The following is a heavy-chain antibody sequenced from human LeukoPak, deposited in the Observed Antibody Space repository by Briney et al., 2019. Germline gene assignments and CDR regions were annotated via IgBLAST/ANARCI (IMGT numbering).Heavy chain of an antibody. CDR2: VYWNDAK. Sequence: SGPTLLNPTPTLTLTCTFSGFSLRTHGVGVVWFRQPPGKTLEWLALVYWNDAKHYSPSLKNRLTITKDTSKNQVVLTMTNMDPVDTATYYCARRRRAVYGAFDYWGQGTLVAVSS. D-gene: IGHD4/OR15-4a*01. J-gene: IGHJ4*02. V-gene: IGHV2-5*01. CDR1: GFSLRTHGVG. CDR3: ARRRRAVYGAFDY.